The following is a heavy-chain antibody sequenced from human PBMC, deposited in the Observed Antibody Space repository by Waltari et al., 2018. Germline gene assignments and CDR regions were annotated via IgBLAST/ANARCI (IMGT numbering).Heavy chain of an antibody. D-gene: IGHD6-13*01. Sequence: QVQLQESGPGLVKPSETLSLTCAVSGYSISSSYYWGWIRQPPGKGLEWIGSIYHSGSTYYNPSLKSRVTISVDTSKNQFSLKLSSVTATDTAVYYCARQSYSSSWYGFDFDYWGQGTLVTVSS. CDR1: GYSISSSYY. CDR2: IYHSGST. V-gene: IGHV4-38-2*01. CDR3: ARQSYSSSWYGFDFDY. J-gene: IGHJ4*02.